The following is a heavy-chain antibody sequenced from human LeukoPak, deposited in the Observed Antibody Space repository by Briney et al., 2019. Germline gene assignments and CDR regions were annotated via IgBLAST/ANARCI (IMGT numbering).Heavy chain of an antibody. CDR1: GGPISSGSYY. CDR2: IYTSGST. V-gene: IGHV4-61*02. Sequence: PSQTLSLTCTVSGGPISSGSYYWSWIRQPAGKGLEWIGRIYTSGSTNYNPSLKSRVTISVDTSKNQFSLKLSSVTAADTAVYYCARAKGYYYGSGSYNTENWFDPWGQGTLVTVSS. J-gene: IGHJ5*02. CDR3: ARAKGYYYGSGSYNTENWFDP. D-gene: IGHD3-10*01.